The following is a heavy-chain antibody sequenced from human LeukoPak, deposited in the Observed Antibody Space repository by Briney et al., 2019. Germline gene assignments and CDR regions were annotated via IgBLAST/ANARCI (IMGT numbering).Heavy chain of an antibody. CDR2: MYTGGGR. V-gene: IGHV3-66*01. CDR3: TRGQSYCGADCYSD. CDR1: GFTFSSYW. Sequence: GGSLRLSCAASGFTFSSYWMSWVRQPPGKGLEWVSVMYTGGGRYYGDSVKGRFTISRDNSKNTVFLQMNSLRVEDTALYYCTRGQSYCGADCYSDWGQGTLVTVSS. D-gene: IGHD2-21*02. J-gene: IGHJ4*02.